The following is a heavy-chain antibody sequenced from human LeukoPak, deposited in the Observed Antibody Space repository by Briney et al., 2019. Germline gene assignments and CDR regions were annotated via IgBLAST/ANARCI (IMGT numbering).Heavy chain of an antibody. CDR2: ISYDGSNK. CDR3: ARDPDYATQVGYFDY. CDR1: GFTFSSYW. D-gene: IGHD4-17*01. Sequence: GGSLRLSCAASGFTFSSYWMNWARQTPGKGLEWVAIISYDGSNKYYAVSVKGRFTISRDNSKNTLYLQMNSLRAEDTAVYYCARDPDYATQVGYFDYWGQGTLVTVSS. V-gene: IGHV3-30-3*01. J-gene: IGHJ4*02.